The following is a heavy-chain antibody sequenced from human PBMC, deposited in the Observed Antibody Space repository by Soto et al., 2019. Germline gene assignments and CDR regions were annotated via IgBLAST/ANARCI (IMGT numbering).Heavy chain of an antibody. J-gene: IGHJ3*01. D-gene: IGHD3-16*02. V-gene: IGHV3-23*01. CDR2: ISDSGDRT. Sequence: VQLMESGGGLVQPGGSLRLSCASSGFTLSMSAVNWVRQAPGKGLEWVPYISDSGDRTYYADSVKGRFTISRDRSKNTVSLQMDSLRAEDTAVYYCAKDRGIIVKAGDAFDVWGQGTKVTVSS. CDR3: AKDRGIIVKAGDAFDV. CDR1: GFTLSMSA.